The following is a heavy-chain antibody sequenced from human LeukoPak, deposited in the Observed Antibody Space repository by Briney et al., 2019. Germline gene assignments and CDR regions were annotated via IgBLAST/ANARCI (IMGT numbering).Heavy chain of an antibody. J-gene: IGHJ4*02. D-gene: IGHD1-26*01. CDR2: IYNTGST. V-gene: IGHV4-4*07. CDR3: ARDGGGTGRPFDF. Sequence: SESLSLTCTVAGGSISIYYWTWIRQPAGKGLEWIGRIYNTGSTNYNPSLKSRVTMSVDTSNNRLSLNLSPVTAADTAVYYCARDGGGTGRPFDFWGQGTLVTVSS. CDR1: GGSISIYY.